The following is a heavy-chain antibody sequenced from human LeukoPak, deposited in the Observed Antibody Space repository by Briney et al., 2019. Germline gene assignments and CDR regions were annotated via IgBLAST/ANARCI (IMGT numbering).Heavy chain of an antibody. Sequence: SVKVSCKASGGTFSSYSISWVRQAPGQGLEWMGRIIPILGIANYAQKFQGRVTITADKSTSTAYMELSSLSSDDMAVYYCASGSSSWYGVDYWGQRTLVTVSS. CDR2: IIPILGIA. CDR3: ASGSSSWYGVDY. J-gene: IGHJ4*02. CDR1: GGTFSSYS. D-gene: IGHD6-13*01. V-gene: IGHV1-69*02.